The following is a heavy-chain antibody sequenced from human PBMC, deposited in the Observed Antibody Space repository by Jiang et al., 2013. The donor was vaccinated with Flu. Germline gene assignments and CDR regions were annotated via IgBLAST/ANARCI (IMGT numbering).Heavy chain of an antibody. V-gene: IGHV3-23*04. Sequence: QLVESGGGLVQPGGSLRLSCAASGFTFSSYGMTWVRQAPGKGLEWVSAISGSSSSTYYADSVKGRFTISRDNSKSTLHLNMNSLRAEDTAVYYCARLDSFVTGTLDYWGQGTLVTVSS. CDR1: GFTFSSYG. D-gene: IGHD1/OR15-1a*01. CDR2: ISGSSSST. J-gene: IGHJ4*02. CDR3: ARLDSFVTGTLDY.